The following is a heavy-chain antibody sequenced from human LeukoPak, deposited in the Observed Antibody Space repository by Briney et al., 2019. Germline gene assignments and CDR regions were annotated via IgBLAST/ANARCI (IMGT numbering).Heavy chain of an antibody. D-gene: IGHD2-15*01. CDR2: INQDAGTT. V-gene: IGHV3-7*01. CDR1: GFSFTSYW. CDR3: ARDPGWSPFDI. Sequence: GGSLRLSCVASGFSFTSYWMSWVRQAPGKGLEFVANINQDAGTTNYVDSVKGRFTISRDNAENSLYLQMSSLRAEDTALYYCARDPGWSPFDIWGQGIMVTVSS. J-gene: IGHJ3*02.